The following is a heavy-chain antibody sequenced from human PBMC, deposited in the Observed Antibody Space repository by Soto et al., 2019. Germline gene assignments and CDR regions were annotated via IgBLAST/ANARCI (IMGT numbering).Heavy chain of an antibody. CDR3: ARFSNNWFQTEGMDV. CDR2: IDASGNT. J-gene: IGHJ6*02. Sequence: SETLSLTCTVSVDSITAYYWNLIRQPAGKGLEWIGRIDASGNTNYNPSLNSRVTLSVDTSKKQFSLKLTSVTAADTAVYYCARFSNNWFQTEGMDVWGQGTTVTVSS. V-gene: IGHV4-4*07. CDR1: VDSITAYY. D-gene: IGHD1-1*01.